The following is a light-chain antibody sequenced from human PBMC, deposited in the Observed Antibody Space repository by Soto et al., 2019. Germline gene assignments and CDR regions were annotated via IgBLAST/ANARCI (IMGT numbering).Light chain of an antibody. V-gene: IGKV3-20*01. Sequence: EIVLTQSPGTLSLSPGERAALSCRASQSVSSSYLAWYQQKPGQAPRLLIYGASSRATGIPDRFSGSGSGTDFTLTISRLEPEDFAVYYCQQYGSSPLFGQGTRLE. CDR1: QSVSSSY. CDR2: GAS. J-gene: IGKJ5*01. CDR3: QQYGSSPL.